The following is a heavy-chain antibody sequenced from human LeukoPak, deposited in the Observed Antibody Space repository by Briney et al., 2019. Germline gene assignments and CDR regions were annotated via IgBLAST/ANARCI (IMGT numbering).Heavy chain of an antibody. Sequence: ASVKVSCKASGYTFTSYGISWVRQAPGQGLEWMGWISAYNGNTNYAQKLQGRVTMTTDTSTSTAYMELRSLRSDDTAVYYCARDRAYCGGDCPSGVGYWGQGTLVTVSS. CDR2: ISAYNGNT. CDR1: GYTFTSYG. V-gene: IGHV1-18*01. J-gene: IGHJ4*02. CDR3: ARDRAYCGGDCPSGVGY. D-gene: IGHD2-21*02.